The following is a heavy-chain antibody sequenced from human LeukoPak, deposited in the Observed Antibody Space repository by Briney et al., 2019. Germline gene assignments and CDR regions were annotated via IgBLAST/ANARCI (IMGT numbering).Heavy chain of an antibody. D-gene: IGHD3-22*01. Sequence: REASVKVSCKASGYTFTSYVISWVRQAPGQGLEWMEWISAYNGNTNYAQKFQDRVTMTTDTSTSTAYMELRTLRSDDTAVYYCARGGPYYYNSRVSSGNDYWGQGTLVTVSS. CDR1: GYTFTSYV. CDR3: ARGGPYYYNSRVSSGNDY. V-gene: IGHV1-18*01. J-gene: IGHJ4*02. CDR2: ISAYNGNT.